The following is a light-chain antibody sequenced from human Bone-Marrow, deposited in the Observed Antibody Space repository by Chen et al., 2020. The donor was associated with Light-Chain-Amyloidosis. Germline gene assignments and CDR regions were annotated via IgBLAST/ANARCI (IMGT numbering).Light chain of an antibody. V-gene: IGLV1-44*01. CDR3: ATWDDSLTGRV. CDR1: SSNIGSNT. J-gene: IGLJ3*02. CDR2: SDN. Sequence: QSVLTQPPSASGTPGQRVTISCSGSSSNIGSNTVDWFQQLPGRAPKLLIHSDNQRPSGVPDRFSGSKSDTSASLAISGLQSEDEADYYCATWDDSLTGRVFGGGTKLTVL.